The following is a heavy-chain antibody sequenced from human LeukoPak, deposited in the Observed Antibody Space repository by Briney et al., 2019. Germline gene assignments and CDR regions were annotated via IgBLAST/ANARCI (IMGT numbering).Heavy chain of an antibody. Sequence: SETLSLTCTVSGGSISTSNYYWGWIRQPAGKGLEWIGRIYTSGSTNYNPSLKSRVTMSVDTSKNQFSLKLSSVTAADTAVYYCARERLGAVLEYYYYYMDVWGKGTTVTISS. CDR1: GGSISTSNYY. D-gene: IGHD3-9*01. V-gene: IGHV4-61*02. CDR3: ARERLGAVLEYYYYYMDV. CDR2: IYTSGST. J-gene: IGHJ6*03.